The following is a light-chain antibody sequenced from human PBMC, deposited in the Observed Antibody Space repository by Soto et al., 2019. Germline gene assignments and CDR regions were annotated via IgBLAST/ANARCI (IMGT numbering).Light chain of an antibody. V-gene: IGKV3-15*01. CDR1: QSISSN. CDR2: GAS. CDR3: QHYNTWLPWT. Sequence: EIVMTQSPATLSVSPGERATLSCRASQSISSNLAWYQQKPGQAPRLLIYGASTRATGIPARFSGSESGTEFTLTSSRLQSEDFAVYYCQHYNTWLPWTFGQGTKVEIK. J-gene: IGKJ1*01.